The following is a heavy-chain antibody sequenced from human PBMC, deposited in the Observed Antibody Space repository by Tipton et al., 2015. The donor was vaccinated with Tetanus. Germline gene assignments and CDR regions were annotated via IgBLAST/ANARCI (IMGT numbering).Heavy chain of an antibody. Sequence: SLRLSCAASGFTFSSFAMSWARQAPGKGLEWVAVIPFDGRNERYADSVKGRFIISRDNSKNTLYLQMNSLRPEDTAVYYCAKEFQRARIRFFDSWGQGSQVTASS. CDR2: IPFDGRNE. CDR3: AKEFQRARIRFFDS. V-gene: IGHV3-30*18. J-gene: IGHJ4*02. CDR1: GFTFSSFA. D-gene: IGHD2-15*01.